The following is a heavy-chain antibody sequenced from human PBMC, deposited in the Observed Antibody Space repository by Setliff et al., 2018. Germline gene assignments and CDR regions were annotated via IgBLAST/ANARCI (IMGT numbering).Heavy chain of an antibody. Sequence: SETLSLTCAVSSGSISYNNWWTWVRQPPGKGLEWIGEIYHTESTNYNPSLKSRVTISLDTSKNQFSLKLSSVTAADTAVYYCARDRVVVLAGRRGFYFDYWGQGTLVTVSS. J-gene: IGHJ4*02. CDR3: ARDRVVVLAGRRGFYFDY. D-gene: IGHD2-15*01. CDR2: IYHTEST. CDR1: SGSISYNNW. V-gene: IGHV4-4*02.